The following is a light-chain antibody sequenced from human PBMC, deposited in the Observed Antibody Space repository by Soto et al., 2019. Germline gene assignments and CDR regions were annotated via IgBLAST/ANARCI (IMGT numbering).Light chain of an antibody. V-gene: IGKV3-11*01. J-gene: IGKJ3*01. Sequence: EIVLTQSPATLSLSPGERATLSCRASQSVNTYLAWYHQKPRQAPRRLIYDTSNRATGIAPRFSGSGSGTDFTLTISSLEPEDYAVYYCQQRSNWPPIFTFGPGTKVDIK. CDR2: DTS. CDR1: QSVNTY. CDR3: QQRSNWPPIFT.